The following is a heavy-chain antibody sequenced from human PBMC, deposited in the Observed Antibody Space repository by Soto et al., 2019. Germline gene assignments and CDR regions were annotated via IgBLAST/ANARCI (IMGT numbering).Heavy chain of an antibody. Sequence: QVQLVQSGAEVKKPGSSVKVSCTASGGTFSSYAISWVRQAPGQGLEWMGGIIPIFGTANYAQKFQGRVTITADESTSTAYMELISLRSEDTAVYYCARAPSYYYDSSGYLAFWGQGTLVTVSS. J-gene: IGHJ4*02. CDR2: IIPIFGTA. D-gene: IGHD3-22*01. CDR3: ARAPSYYYDSSGYLAF. CDR1: GGTFSSYA. V-gene: IGHV1-69*01.